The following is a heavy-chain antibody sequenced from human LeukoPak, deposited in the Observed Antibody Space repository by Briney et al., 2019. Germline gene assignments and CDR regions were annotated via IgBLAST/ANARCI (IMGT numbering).Heavy chain of an antibody. CDR1: GGTFISYG. D-gene: IGHD6-19*01. Sequence: ASVKVSCKASGGTFISYGISWVGQAPGQGREWMGRIIPIFGTANYAQKFQGRVTITTDESTSTAYMELSSLRSEDTAVYYCARERRAVAGYFDYWGQGTLVTVSS. V-gene: IGHV1-69*05. J-gene: IGHJ4*02. CDR2: IIPIFGTA. CDR3: ARERRAVAGYFDY.